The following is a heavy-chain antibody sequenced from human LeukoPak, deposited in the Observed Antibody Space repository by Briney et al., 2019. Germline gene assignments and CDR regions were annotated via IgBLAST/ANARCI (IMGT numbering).Heavy chain of an antibody. CDR2: IYHSGIT. J-gene: IGHJ4*02. V-gene: IGHV4-38-2*02. CDR3: ARASIASSVAPFDC. CDR1: GYSISSGYY. D-gene: IGHD3-3*02. Sequence: SETLSLTCTVSGYSISSGYYWGWIRQPPGKGLEWIGSIYHSGITCYNPSLKSRVTISVDTSKNQFSLKLSSVTAADTAVYYCARASIASSVAPFDCWGQGTLVTVSS.